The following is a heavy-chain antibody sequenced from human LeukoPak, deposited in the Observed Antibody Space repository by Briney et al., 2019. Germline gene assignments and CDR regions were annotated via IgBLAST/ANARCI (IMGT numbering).Heavy chain of an antibody. D-gene: IGHD2-21*01. J-gene: IGHJ6*02. V-gene: IGHV3-74*01. CDR3: AREPIRGGKYYYGMDV. Sequence: GGSLRLSCAASGLTLSNYWMHWVRQAPGKGLVWVSRMNNDGSGTTYADSVRGRFTISRDNAKNTLYLQMNSLRAEDTAVYYCAREPIRGGKYYYGMDVWGPGTTVTVSS. CDR1: GLTLSNYW. CDR2: MNNDGSGT.